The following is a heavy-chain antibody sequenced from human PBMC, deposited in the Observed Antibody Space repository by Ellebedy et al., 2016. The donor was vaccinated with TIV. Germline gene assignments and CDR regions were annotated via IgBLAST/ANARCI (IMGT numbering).Heavy chain of an antibody. J-gene: IGHJ2*01. CDR3: ARRAYGDFESWYFAL. D-gene: IGHD4-17*01. CDR2: IYSTGST. Sequence: MPSETLSLTCTVSGGSLNSFYWSWIRQPPGKGLEWLGHIYSTGSTAYRPSLKTRVTISLDTSQDQISLKLNSVTAADTAVYYCARRAYGDFESWYFALWGRGTLVTVSS. V-gene: IGHV4-4*09. CDR1: GGSLNSFY.